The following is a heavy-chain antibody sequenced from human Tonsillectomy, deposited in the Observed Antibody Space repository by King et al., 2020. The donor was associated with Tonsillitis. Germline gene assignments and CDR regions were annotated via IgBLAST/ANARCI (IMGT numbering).Heavy chain of an antibody. D-gene: IGHD7-27*01. CDR3: ARGWLIGDYDY. CDR1: GYTITSHY. CDR2: INPSGGRT. V-gene: IGHV1-46*03. Sequence: VQLVESGAEVKKPGASVKVSCKASGYTITSHYMHWVRQAPGQGLEWMGIINPSGGRTNYAQKFQGRVTMTRDTSTSKVYMELSSLRPDDTAVYYCARGWLIGDYDYWGQGTLVTVSS. J-gene: IGHJ4*02.